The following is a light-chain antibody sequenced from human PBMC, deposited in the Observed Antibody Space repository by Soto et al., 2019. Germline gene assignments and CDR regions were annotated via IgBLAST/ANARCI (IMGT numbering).Light chain of an antibody. CDR1: QSFTTQ. Sequence: IVLTQSPGTLSLSPGERATLSCRASQSFTTQLAWYQQKPGQAPRLIIHGASSRATGIPARFSGSGSGTEFTLTISSLQSEDFAVYYCQQYNNWPQTFGQGTKVDIK. J-gene: IGKJ1*01. V-gene: IGKV3-15*01. CDR2: GAS. CDR3: QQYNNWPQT.